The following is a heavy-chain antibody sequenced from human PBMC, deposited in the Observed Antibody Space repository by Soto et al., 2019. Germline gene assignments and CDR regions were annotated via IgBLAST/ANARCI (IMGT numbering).Heavy chain of an antibody. CDR1: GGSVSSGSYY. CDR3: SSISSRRYPLAY. Sequence: SETLSLTCIVSGGSVSSGSYYWSWIRQPPGKGLEWIGFIYYTGRTSYNPSLKSRVTISVGTSKNQFSLKLSSVTAADTAVYFFSSISSRRYPLAYCGRGSLVPVSS. CDR2: IYYTGRT. D-gene: IGHD3-16*02. V-gene: IGHV4-61*01. J-gene: IGHJ1*01.